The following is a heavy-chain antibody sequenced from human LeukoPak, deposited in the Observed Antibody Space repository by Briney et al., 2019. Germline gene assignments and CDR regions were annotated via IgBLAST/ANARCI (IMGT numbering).Heavy chain of an antibody. V-gene: IGHV4-39*01. Sequence: WETLSLTCTVSGGSITSGGYYWGWIRQPPWKGPEWIGTIYYSGSTYYNPSLKSRVTISVDTSKNQFSLRLSSVTAADTAVYYCARYRSESDDYWGQGTLVTVSS. D-gene: IGHD3-10*01. CDR2: IYYSGST. J-gene: IGHJ4*02. CDR3: ARYRSESDDY. CDR1: GGSITSGGYY.